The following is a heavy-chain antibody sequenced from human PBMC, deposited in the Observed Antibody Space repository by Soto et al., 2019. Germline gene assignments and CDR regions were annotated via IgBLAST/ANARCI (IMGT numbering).Heavy chain of an antibody. Sequence: GGSLRLSCAASGFTFSDYYMSWIRQAPGKGLEWVSYISSSGSTIYYADSVKGRFTISRDNAKNSLYLEMNSLRAEDTAVYYCARESEDLTSNFDYWGQGTLVTVSS. CDR3: ARESEDLTSNFDY. J-gene: IGHJ4*02. CDR1: GFTFSDYY. CDR2: ISSSGSTI. V-gene: IGHV3-11*04.